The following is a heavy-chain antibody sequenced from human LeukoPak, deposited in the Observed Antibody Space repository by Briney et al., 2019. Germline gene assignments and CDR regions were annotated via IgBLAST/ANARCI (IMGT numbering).Heavy chain of an antibody. CDR3: ARGGYYDMFDY. V-gene: IGHV3-7*01. CDR1: GFTFSSYW. J-gene: IGHJ4*02. Sequence: TGGSLRLSCAASGFTFSSYWMSWVRQAPGKGLEWVANIKQDGSGKYYVDSVKGRFTISRDNAKNSLYLQMNSLRAEDTAVYYCARGGYYDMFDYWGQGTLVTVSS. CDR2: IKQDGSGK. D-gene: IGHD3-22*01.